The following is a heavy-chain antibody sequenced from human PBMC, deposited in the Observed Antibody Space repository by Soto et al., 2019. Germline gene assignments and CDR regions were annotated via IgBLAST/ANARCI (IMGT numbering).Heavy chain of an antibody. CDR1: GFSFSSYG. D-gene: IGHD6-6*01. CDR2: ISYDGSNK. J-gene: IGHJ6*02. Sequence: QVQLVESGGGVVQPGRSLRLSCAASGFSFSSYGIHWVRQAPGKGLEWVAVISYDGSNKNYADFVKGRFTISRDNSKNXLXXQINSLRAEDTAVYYCAKVARIYTSSNYYYYGMDVWGQGTTVTVSS. CDR3: AKVARIYTSSNYYYYGMDV. V-gene: IGHV3-30*18.